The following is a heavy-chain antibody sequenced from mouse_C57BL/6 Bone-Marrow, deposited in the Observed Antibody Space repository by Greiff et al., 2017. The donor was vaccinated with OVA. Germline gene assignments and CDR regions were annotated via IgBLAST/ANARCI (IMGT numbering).Heavy chain of an antibody. CDR1: GYAFSSYW. CDR2: IYPGDGDT. J-gene: IGHJ4*01. D-gene: IGHD1-1*01. Sequence: VQLQQSGAELVKPGASVKISCKASGYAFSSYWMNWVKQRPGKGLEWIGQIYPGDGDTNYNGKFKGKATLTADKSSSTAYMQLSSLTSEDSAVYFCAPFITTVVATNGGAMDYWGQGTSVTVSS. CDR3: APFITTVVATNGGAMDY. V-gene: IGHV1-80*01.